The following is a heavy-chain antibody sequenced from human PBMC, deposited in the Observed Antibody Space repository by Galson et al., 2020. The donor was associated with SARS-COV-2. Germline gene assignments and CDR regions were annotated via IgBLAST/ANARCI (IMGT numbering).Heavy chain of an antibody. V-gene: IGHV3-30*04. CDR1: GFSFSSYV. D-gene: IGHD5-12*01. Sequence: QAGGSLRLSCAASGFSFSSYVMHWVRQPPGKGLEWVAVISYDGSNKYNAASVKGRFTISRDNSKNTLYLQMNSLRSEDTAVYYCARARDGYNQGIDYWGQGTQVTVSS. J-gene: IGHJ4*02. CDR3: ARARDGYNQGIDY. CDR2: ISYDGSNK.